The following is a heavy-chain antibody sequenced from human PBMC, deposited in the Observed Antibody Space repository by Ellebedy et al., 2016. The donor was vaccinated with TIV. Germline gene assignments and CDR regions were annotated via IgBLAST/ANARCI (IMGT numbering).Heavy chain of an antibody. CDR3: ARDSGWYETYYFDY. D-gene: IGHD6-19*01. Sequence: AASVKVSCKASGYTFTSYGISWVRQAPGQGLEWMGWISAYNGNTNYAQKLQGRVTMTTDTSTSTAYMELRSLRSDDTAVYYCARDSGWYETYYFDYWGQGTLVTVSS. CDR2: ISAYNGNT. J-gene: IGHJ4*02. V-gene: IGHV1-18*01. CDR1: GYTFTSYG.